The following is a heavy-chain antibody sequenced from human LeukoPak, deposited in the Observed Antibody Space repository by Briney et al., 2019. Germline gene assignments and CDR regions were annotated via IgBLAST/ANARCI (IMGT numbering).Heavy chain of an antibody. CDR3: ARGFVQINYGDYKDYHYGMDV. CDR2: IKQDGSEK. D-gene: IGHD4-17*01. Sequence: GGSLRLSCAASGFTFSSYWMSWVRQAPGKGLEWVANIKQDGSEKYYVDSVKGRFTISRDNAKNSLYLQMNSLRAEDTAVYYCARGFVQINYGDYKDYHYGMDVWGQGTTVTVSS. CDR1: GFTFSSYW. J-gene: IGHJ6*02. V-gene: IGHV3-7*01.